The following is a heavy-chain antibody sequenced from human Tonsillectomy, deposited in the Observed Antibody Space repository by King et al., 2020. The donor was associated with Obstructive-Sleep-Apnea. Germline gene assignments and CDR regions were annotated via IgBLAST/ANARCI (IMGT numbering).Heavy chain of an antibody. CDR1: GFTFSSYG. J-gene: IGHJ6*02. CDR3: ARPLGPDYYYGLGV. Sequence: VQLVESGGGVVQPGRSLRLSCAASGFTFSSYGFYWVRQAPGKGLEWVAVIWNDGINKYYADSVKGRFTISRDNSKNTLYLQMNSLRVEDTAVYYCARPLGPDYYYGLGVWGQGTTVTVSS. CDR2: IWNDGINK. V-gene: IGHV3-33*01.